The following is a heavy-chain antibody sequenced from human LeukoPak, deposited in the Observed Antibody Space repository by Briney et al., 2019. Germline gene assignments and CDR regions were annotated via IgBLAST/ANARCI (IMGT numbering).Heavy chain of an antibody. CDR2: IKPDGSLI. J-gene: IGHJ4*02. D-gene: IGHD1-26*01. V-gene: IGHV3-7*01. CDR3: AKWELYSGFYYIDY. CDR1: GFTFSGYW. Sequence: GGSLRLSCAASGFTFSGYWMTWVRQGPGKGLEWVANIKPDGSLIYYVDSVKGRFTISRDNAKNSLYLQMNSLRAEDTAVYYCAKWELYSGFYYIDYWGQGTLATVSS.